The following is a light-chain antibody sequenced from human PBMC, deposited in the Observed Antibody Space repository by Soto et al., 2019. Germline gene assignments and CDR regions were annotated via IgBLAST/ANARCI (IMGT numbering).Light chain of an antibody. CDR2: QTS. CDR3: HQRQSWPRT. CDR1: QYINTR. V-gene: IGKV3-11*01. Sequence: EIVLTQSPATLSSFPGDRVTLSCRASQYINTRLAWYQHRPGQAPRLLIYQTSPRAAGIPARFSGSGSGTDFTLTINDVQPEDFALYYCHQRQSWPRTFGQGTKVDI. J-gene: IGKJ3*01.